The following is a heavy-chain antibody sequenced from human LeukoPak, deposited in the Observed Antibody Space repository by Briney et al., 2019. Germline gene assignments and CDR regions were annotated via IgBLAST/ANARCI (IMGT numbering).Heavy chain of an antibody. CDR1: GFTFSSYG. CDR3: TRGGRSFGGMDV. V-gene: IGHV3-30*03. J-gene: IGHJ6*02. Sequence: PGGSLRLSCEASGFTFSSYGMHWVRQAPGGGLEWVAVTSYDGSDKKYRDSAKGRFTISRDNSKNTLYLQMNSLRAEDTAVYYCTRGGRSFGGMDVWGQGTTVTVSS. D-gene: IGHD2-15*01. CDR2: TSYDGSDK.